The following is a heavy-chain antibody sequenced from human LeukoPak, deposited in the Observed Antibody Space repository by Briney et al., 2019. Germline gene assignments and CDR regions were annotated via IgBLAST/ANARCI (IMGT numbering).Heavy chain of an antibody. J-gene: IGHJ4*02. CDR3: AKVQLGIGVDY. CDR1: GFSFSSYA. CDR2: LSDGGSKT. V-gene: IGHV3-23*01. D-gene: IGHD7-27*01. Sequence: GGSLRLSCAASGFSFSSYAVSWVRQAPGRGLEWVSGLSDGGSKTYYADSVKGRFSISRDDSKNTLYLQMNSLRAEDTAVYYCAKVQLGIGVDYWGQGTLVTVTS.